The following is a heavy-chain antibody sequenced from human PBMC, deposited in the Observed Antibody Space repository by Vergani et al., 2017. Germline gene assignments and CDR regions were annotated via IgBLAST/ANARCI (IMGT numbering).Heavy chain of an antibody. CDR1: GYTFTGYY. J-gene: IGHJ4*02. V-gene: IGHV1-2*04. Sequence: QVQLVQSGAEVKKPGASVKVSCNASGYTFTGYYMHWVRQAPGQGLEWMGWINPNSGGTNYAQKVQGWVTMTRDTSISTAYMELSRLRSDDTAVYYCARGGATGGFDYWGQGTLVTVSS. CDR2: INPNSGGT. D-gene: IGHD1-26*01. CDR3: ARGGATGGFDY.